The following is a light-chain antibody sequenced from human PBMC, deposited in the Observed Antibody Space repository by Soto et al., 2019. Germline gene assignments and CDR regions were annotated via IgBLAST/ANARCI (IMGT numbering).Light chain of an antibody. Sequence: DIQMTQSPSSLSASIGDRVTITCRASQSISDYLNWYQQKPGNAPKLLIYSASTWHSGVPSRFSGSGSGTDFTLTISSLQPEDFATYYCQQSYRTPRTFGQGTKVEIK. CDR3: QQSYRTPRT. J-gene: IGKJ1*01. CDR1: QSISDY. CDR2: SAS. V-gene: IGKV1-39*01.